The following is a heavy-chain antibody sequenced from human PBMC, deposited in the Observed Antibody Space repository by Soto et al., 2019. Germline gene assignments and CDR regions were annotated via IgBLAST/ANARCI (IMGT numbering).Heavy chain of an antibody. CDR2: IWFDGSYK. V-gene: IGHV3-33*01. CDR3: ARDLTMVTAISYYFDS. J-gene: IGHJ4*02. D-gene: IGHD2-21*02. CDR1: GFTFSNYG. Sequence: QVQPVESGGGVVQPGRSLRLSCAASGFTFSNYGMHWVRQAPGKGLEWVAVIWFDGSYKYYGDSVKGRFTISRDNSKNTVFLQMNSLRAEDTAVYYCARDLTMVTAISYYFDSWGQGTLVTVSS.